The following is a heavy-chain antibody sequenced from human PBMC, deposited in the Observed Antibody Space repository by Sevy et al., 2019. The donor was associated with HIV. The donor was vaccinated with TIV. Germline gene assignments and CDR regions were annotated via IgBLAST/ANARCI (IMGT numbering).Heavy chain of an antibody. CDR2: ISSDGNNK. CDR3: ARGPSGSYYLVVNFDM. V-gene: IGHV3-30*03. D-gene: IGHD1-26*01. J-gene: IGHJ3*02. Sequence: GGSLRLSCAASGFSFTSNGMHWVRQAPGKGLEWVAVISSDGNNKYYGDSVKGRVTISRDNSKNTLYLQMHSLRVEDSALYYCARGPSGSYYLVVNFDMWGQGTMVTVSS. CDR1: GFSFTSNG.